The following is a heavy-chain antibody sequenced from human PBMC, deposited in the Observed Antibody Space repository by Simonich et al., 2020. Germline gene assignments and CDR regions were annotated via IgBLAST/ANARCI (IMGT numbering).Heavy chain of an antibody. CDR3: ARHAGFAFDI. CDR1: GGSISSSRYY. CDR2: IYYSAST. J-gene: IGHJ3*02. D-gene: IGHD6-13*01. V-gene: IGHV4-39*01. Sequence: QLQLQESGPGLVKPSETLSLTCTVSGGSISSSRYYWGWIRQPPGKGLEGIGSIYYSASTYYNPSLKSRVTISVDTSKNQFSLKLSSVTAADTAVYYCARHAGFAFDIWGQGTMVTVSS.